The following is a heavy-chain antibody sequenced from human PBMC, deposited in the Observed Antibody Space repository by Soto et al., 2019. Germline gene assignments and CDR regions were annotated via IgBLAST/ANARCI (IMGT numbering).Heavy chain of an antibody. V-gene: IGHV3-15*01. CDR2: IKSESDGGTT. CDR1: GFTFRNFW. CDR3: TTGYTNGKFDY. J-gene: IGHJ4*02. D-gene: IGHD4-4*01. Sequence: EVQLVEAGGGVVKPGGSLRLSCSASGFTFRNFWMTWVRQGPGKGLEWVGRIKSESDGGTTDYAAPVKDRFTISRDDSKNTLSLQMYSLKTEDTAVYYCTTGYTNGKFDYWGQGTLVTVSS.